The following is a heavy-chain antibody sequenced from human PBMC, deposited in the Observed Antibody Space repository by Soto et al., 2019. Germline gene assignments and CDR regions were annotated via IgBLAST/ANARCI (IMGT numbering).Heavy chain of an antibody. CDR1: GVSISSSSYY. V-gene: IGHV4-39*01. Sequence: PSETLSLTCTVSGVSISSSSYYWGWIRQPPGKGLEWIGSIYYSGSTYYNPSLKSRVTISVDTSKNQFSLKLSSVTAADTAVYYCARPKGGYSGYDWGFDYWGQGTLVTVSS. CDR3: ARPKGGYSGYDWGFDY. D-gene: IGHD5-12*01. J-gene: IGHJ4*02. CDR2: IYYSGST.